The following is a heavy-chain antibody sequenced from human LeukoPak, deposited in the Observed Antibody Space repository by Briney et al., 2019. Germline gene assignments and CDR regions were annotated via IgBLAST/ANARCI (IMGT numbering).Heavy chain of an antibody. V-gene: IGHV1-2*02. J-gene: IGHJ4*02. CDR3: ARDIRGSPAFVG. D-gene: IGHD1-26*01. CDR2: INPNSGGT. Sequence: VASVKVSCTASGYTFTGYYMHWVRQAPGQGLEWMGWINPNSGGTNYAQKFQGRVTMTRDTSTSTAYMELSRLRSDDTAVYYCARDIRGSPAFVGWGQGTLVTVSS. CDR1: GYTFTGYY.